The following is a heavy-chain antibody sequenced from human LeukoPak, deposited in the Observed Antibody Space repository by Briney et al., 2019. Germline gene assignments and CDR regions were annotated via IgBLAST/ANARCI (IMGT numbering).Heavy chain of an antibody. CDR1: GFTFSSYS. CDR2: IKQDGSEK. V-gene: IGHV3-7*01. CDR3: ARDRGSSGWYYVFDY. J-gene: IGHJ4*02. D-gene: IGHD6-19*01. Sequence: GGSLRLSCAASGFTFSSYSMNWVRQAPGKGLEWVANIKQDGSEKYYVDSVKGRFTISRDNAKNSLYLQMNSLRAEDTAVYYCARDRGSSGWYYVFDYWGQGTLVTVSS.